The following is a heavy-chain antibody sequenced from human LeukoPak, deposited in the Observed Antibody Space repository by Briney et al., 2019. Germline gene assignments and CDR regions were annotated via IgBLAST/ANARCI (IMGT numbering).Heavy chain of an antibody. J-gene: IGHJ3*02. CDR3: ASTLDYGFAFDI. CDR2: IIPIFGTA. D-gene: IGHD4-17*01. V-gene: IGHV1-69*13. CDR1: GYTFTGYY. Sequence: VASVTVSCKASGYTFTGYYMHWVRQAPGQGLEWMGGIIPIFGTANYAQKFQGRVTITADESTSTAYMELSSLRSEDTAVYYCASTLDYGFAFDIWGQGTMVTVSS.